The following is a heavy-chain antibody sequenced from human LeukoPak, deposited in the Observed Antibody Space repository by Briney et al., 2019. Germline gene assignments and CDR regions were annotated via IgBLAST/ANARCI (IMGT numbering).Heavy chain of an antibody. CDR1: GGSISSYY. CDR3: ARGGGGIADNWFDP. V-gene: IGHV4-59*01. J-gene: IGHJ5*02. D-gene: IGHD6-13*01. CDR2: IYYSGST. Sequence: SETLSLTCTVSGGSISSYYWSWIRQPPGKGLEWIGYIYYSGSTNYNPSLKSRVTISVDTSKSQFSLKLSSVTAADTAVYYCARGGGGIADNWFDPWGQGTLVTVSS.